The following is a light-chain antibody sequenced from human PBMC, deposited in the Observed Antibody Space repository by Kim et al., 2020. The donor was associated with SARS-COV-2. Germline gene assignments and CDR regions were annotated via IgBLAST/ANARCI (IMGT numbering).Light chain of an antibody. CDR2: DVT. CDR1: SSDVGGYNY. CDR3: LSYTGSFTYV. Sequence: GPSITISCTGTSSDVGGYNYVSWYQQHPGKAPKLMIYDVTNRPSGVSNRFSGSKYGNTASLTITGLQAEDEADYYCLSYTGSFTYVFGTTTKVTVL. V-gene: IGLV2-14*03. J-gene: IGLJ1*01.